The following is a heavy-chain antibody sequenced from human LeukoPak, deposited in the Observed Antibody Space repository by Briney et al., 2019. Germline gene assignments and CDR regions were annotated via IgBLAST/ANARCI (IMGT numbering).Heavy chain of an antibody. CDR1: GFTFDDYG. V-gene: IGHV3-7*01. CDR3: SGPTDSSAWGPIDY. Sequence: GGSLRLSCAASGFTFDDYGMSWVRQAPGKGLEWVANIKQDGSEKYYVDSVKGRFTISRDNSNNTLYLQMNSLRPEDTAVYYCSGPTDSSAWGPIDYWGQGTLVTVSS. D-gene: IGHD6-19*01. CDR2: IKQDGSEK. J-gene: IGHJ4*02.